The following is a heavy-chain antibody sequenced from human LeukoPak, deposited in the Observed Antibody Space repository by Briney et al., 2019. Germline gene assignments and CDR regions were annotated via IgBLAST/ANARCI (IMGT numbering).Heavy chain of an antibody. J-gene: IGHJ6*04. CDR3: ARDGIEYSSSSSGMDV. CDR1: GYSISSGYY. CDR2: IYHSGST. D-gene: IGHD6-6*01. Sequence: SETLSLTCTVSGYSISSGYYWGWIRQPPGKGLEWIGSIYHSGSTYYNPSLKSRVTISVDTSKNQFSLKLSSVTAADTAVYYCARDGIEYSSSSSGMDVWGKGTTVTVSS. V-gene: IGHV4-38-2*02.